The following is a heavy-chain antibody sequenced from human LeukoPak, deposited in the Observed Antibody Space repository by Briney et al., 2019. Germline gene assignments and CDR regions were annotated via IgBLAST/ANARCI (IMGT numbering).Heavy chain of an antibody. CDR1: GFTFSDYY. Sequence: GGSLRLSCAASGFTFSDYYMSWIRQAPGKGLEWVSYISSSGSTIYYADSVKGRFTISRDNAKNSLYLQTNSLRAEDTAVYYCARATYDFWSGYPLQHWGRGTLVTVSS. J-gene: IGHJ1*01. CDR2: ISSSGSTI. CDR3: ARATYDFWSGYPLQH. V-gene: IGHV3-11*04. D-gene: IGHD3-3*01.